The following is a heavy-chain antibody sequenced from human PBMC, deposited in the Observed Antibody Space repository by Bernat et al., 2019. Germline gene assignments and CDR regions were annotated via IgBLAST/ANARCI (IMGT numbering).Heavy chain of an antibody. CDR3: ASIFCGYSVYWYFDL. CDR2: SYYSGST. D-gene: IGHD4-23*01. CDR1: GGSISSHY. J-gene: IGHJ2*01. Sequence: QVQLQESGPGLVKPSETLSLTCTVSGGSISSHYWSWIRQPPGKGLEWIGYSYYSGSTNYNPSLKNQVTISVGTSKNLLSLKFSSVTNADTAVYSGASIFCGYSVYWYFDLWGRGTVVTVS. V-gene: IGHV4-59*11.